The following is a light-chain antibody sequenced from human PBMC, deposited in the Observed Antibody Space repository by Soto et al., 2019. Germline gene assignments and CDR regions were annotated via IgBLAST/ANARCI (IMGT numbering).Light chain of an antibody. Sequence: IVLTQSPATLSLSPGERATPSCRASQSVSSYLAWYQQKPGQGPRLLIYDASNRATGIPARLSGSGSGTDFTLTISSLEPEDSALYYCQQRSNWITFGQGTRLEIK. V-gene: IGKV3-11*01. CDR2: DAS. J-gene: IGKJ5*01. CDR1: QSVSSY. CDR3: QQRSNWIT.